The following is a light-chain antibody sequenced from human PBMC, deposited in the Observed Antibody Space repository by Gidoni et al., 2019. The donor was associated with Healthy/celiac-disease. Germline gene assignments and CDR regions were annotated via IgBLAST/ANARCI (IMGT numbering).Light chain of an antibody. Sequence: EIVLTQSPGTLSLAPGGRATLSGRASQSVSSSYLAWYQQKPGQAPRLLIYGASSRATGIPDRFSGSGSGTDFTLTISRLEPEDFAVYYCQQYGSSPYTFGQGTKLEIK. CDR2: GAS. J-gene: IGKJ2*01. CDR1: QSVSSSY. CDR3: QQYGSSPYT. V-gene: IGKV3-20*01.